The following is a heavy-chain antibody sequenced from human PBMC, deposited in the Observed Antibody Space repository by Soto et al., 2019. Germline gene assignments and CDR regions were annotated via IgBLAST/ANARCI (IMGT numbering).Heavy chain of an antibody. CDR1: GGSISSYY. D-gene: IGHD3-22*01. CDR2: IYHSGST. J-gene: IGHJ4*02. Sequence: LSLTCTVSGGSISSYYWSWIRQPPGQGLEWIGYIYHSGSTNYNPSLKSRVTISVDTSENQFSLKLTSVTAEDTAVYYCAKSPGMYYYDSSGYYHYDYWGQGALVTVSS. V-gene: IGHV4-59*12. CDR3: AKSPGMYYYDSSGYYHYDY.